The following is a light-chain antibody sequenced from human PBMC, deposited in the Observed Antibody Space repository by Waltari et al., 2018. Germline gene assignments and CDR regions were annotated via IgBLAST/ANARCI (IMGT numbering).Light chain of an antibody. V-gene: IGKV3-15*01. J-gene: IGKJ4*01. Sequence: EIVMKQSPATLSVSPGERATLSCRASQSVRSNLAWYQQNPGQPPRLLIYGASTRATDVPARFSGSGSGTEFTLTISSMQSEDFAVYYCQQYNNWPPLTFGGGTKVEIK. CDR2: GAS. CDR3: QQYNNWPPLT. CDR1: QSVRSN.